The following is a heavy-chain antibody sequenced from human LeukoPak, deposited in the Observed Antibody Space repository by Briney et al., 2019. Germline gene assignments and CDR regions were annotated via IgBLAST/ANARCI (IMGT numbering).Heavy chain of an antibody. CDR2: IYYSGST. J-gene: IGHJ6*02. CDR1: GGSISRYY. Sequence: SETLSLTCTVSGGSISRYYWSWIRQPPGKGLEWIGYIYYSGSTNYNPSLKSRVTISVYTSKNQFSLKLSSVPAADTAVYYCARLTIAAAGPPLYYYYGMDVWGQGTTVTVSS. V-gene: IGHV4-59*08. D-gene: IGHD6-13*01. CDR3: ARLTIAAAGPPLYYYYGMDV.